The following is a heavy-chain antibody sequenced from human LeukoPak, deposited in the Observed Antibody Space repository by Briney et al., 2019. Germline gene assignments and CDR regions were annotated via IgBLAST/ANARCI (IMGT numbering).Heavy chain of an antibody. CDR1: GGSISSGGYS. J-gene: IGHJ5*02. V-gene: IGHV4-30-2*01. Sequence: SQTLSLTCAVSGGSISSGGYSWSWIRQPPGKGLERIGYIYHSGSTYYNPSLKSRVTISVDRSKNQFSLKLSSVTAADTAVYYCARYYCSGGSCYDSRNLFDPWGQGTLVTVSS. CDR3: ARYYCSGGSCYDSRNLFDP. CDR2: IYHSGST. D-gene: IGHD2-15*01.